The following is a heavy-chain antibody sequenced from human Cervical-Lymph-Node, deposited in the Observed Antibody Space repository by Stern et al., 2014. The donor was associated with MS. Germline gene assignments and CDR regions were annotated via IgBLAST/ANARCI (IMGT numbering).Heavy chain of an antibody. D-gene: IGHD6-6*01. V-gene: IGHV7-4-1*02. J-gene: IGHJ6*02. Sequence: QVQLVESGSELKKPGVSVKVSCKASGYTFTSYAMNWVRQAPGQGLEWMGWINTNTGNTTYAQGFTGRFVFSLDTSVSTAYLQISSLKAEDTAVYYCATLGIAARHYYYYGMDVWGQGTTVTVSS. CDR2: INTNTGNT. CDR3: ATLGIAARHYYYYGMDV. CDR1: GYTFTSYA.